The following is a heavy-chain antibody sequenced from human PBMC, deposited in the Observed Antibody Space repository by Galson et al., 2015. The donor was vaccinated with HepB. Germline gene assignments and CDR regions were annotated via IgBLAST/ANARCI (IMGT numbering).Heavy chain of an antibody. Sequence: SLRLSCAASGVTFSRNEMHWVRQAPVKGPDWVAVISSDGNTKYYADSVKGRFTISRDNSKNTLYLQMNSLRAEDTAVYYCARRVDYTSSWDTDVWGKGTTVTVSS. CDR2: ISSDGNTK. CDR3: ARRVDYTSSWDTDV. CDR1: GVTFSRNE. J-gene: IGHJ6*03. D-gene: IGHD6-13*01. V-gene: IGHV3-30-3*01.